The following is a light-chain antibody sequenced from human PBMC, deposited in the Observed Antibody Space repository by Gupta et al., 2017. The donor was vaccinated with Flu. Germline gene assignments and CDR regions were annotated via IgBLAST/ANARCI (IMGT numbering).Light chain of an antibody. Sequence: SPSSLSVSVGDRVTITCQASQDIKKYLNWYQQKPGKAPKLLIYDASNLETGVPSRFGGSGSGTDFTFTISSLQAEDIGTYYCQQYESLPTFGQGTKVEI. J-gene: IGKJ1*01. CDR1: QDIKKY. CDR2: DAS. CDR3: QQYESLPT. V-gene: IGKV1-33*01.